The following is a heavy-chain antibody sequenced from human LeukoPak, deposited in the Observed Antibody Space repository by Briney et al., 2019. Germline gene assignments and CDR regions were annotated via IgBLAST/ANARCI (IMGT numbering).Heavy chain of an antibody. D-gene: IGHD3-22*01. CDR3: ARARNDYDSNGFSFLDY. J-gene: IGHJ4*02. V-gene: IGHV3-33*01. CDR1: RISLCSHG. Sequence: TSLRHSPAAPRISLCSHGIHCVRPAPRKRLEWVALLWYDRSNIYYTDSLKGRFTISRENYKNTLYLQMNSLRGEDTALFYCARARNDYDSNGFSFLDYWGQGTLVTVS. CDR2: LWYDRSNI.